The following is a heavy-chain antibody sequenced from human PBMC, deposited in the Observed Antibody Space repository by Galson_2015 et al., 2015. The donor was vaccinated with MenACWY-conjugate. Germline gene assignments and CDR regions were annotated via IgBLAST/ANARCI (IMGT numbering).Heavy chain of an antibody. CDR3: ASASLASSGWSNWFDP. CDR2: INHSVST. D-gene: IGHD6-19*01. Sequence: TRSLTCRVSVASLSCYSWNWLRPPPGKGLEWIGEINHSVSTNYNPSLKSRVTISLDTSKNQFSLKPSSVTAADTAVYYCASASLASSGWSNWFDPWGQGTLVTVSS. J-gene: IGHJ5*02. V-gene: IGHV4-34*01. CDR1: VASLSCYS.